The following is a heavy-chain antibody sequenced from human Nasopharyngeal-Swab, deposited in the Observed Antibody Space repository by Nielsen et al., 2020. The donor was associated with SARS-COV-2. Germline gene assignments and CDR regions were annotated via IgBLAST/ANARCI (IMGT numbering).Heavy chain of an antibody. J-gene: IGHJ4*02. Sequence: GGSLRLSCKGSGYSFTSDWIGWVRQMPGKGLEWMGRIDPSDSYTNYSPSFQGHVTISADKSISTAYLQWSSLKAADTAMYYCARRYSSSWRYWGQGTLVTVSS. CDR1: GYSFTSDW. V-gene: IGHV5-10-1*01. CDR3: ARRYSSSWRY. CDR2: IDPSDSYT. D-gene: IGHD6-13*01.